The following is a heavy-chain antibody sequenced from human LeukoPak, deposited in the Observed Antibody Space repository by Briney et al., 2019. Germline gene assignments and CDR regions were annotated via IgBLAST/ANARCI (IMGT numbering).Heavy chain of an antibody. CDR1: GGSITSSNYY. V-gene: IGHV4-39*01. D-gene: IGHD3-10*01. Sequence: PSETLSLTCTVSGGSITSSNYYWGWIRQPPGKGLEWIGSFYYSGSTNYNPSLKSRVTISVDTSKNQFSLKLSSVTAADTAVYYCVYYYGSVSVEYWGQGTLVTVSS. CDR3: VYYYGSVSVEY. J-gene: IGHJ4*02. CDR2: FYYSGST.